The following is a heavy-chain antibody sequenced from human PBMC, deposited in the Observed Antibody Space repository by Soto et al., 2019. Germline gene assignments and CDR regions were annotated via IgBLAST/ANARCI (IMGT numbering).Heavy chain of an antibody. V-gene: IGHV1-3*01. CDR3: ARFPTEYYYDSSGYYFYY. Sequence: ASVKVSCKASGYTFTSYAMHWVRQAPGQRLEWMGWINAGNGNTKYSQKFQGRVTITRDTSASTAYMELSSLRSEDTAVYYCARFPTEYYYDSSGYYFYYRGQGTLVTVSS. CDR2: INAGNGNT. J-gene: IGHJ4*02. D-gene: IGHD3-22*01. CDR1: GYTFTSYA.